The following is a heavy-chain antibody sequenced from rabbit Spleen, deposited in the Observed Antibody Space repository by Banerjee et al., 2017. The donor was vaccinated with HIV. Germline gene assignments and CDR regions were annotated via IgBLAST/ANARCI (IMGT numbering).Heavy chain of an antibody. Sequence: QEQLEESGGGLVTPGGTLTLTCTASGFSISNYHMGWVRQAPGKGLKWIACIYTGSGGSTYHASWAKGRFTISKASSNTVTMQMTSMTAADTATYFCARVNNYDDAAYAYACNLWGQGTLVT. V-gene: IGHV1S45*01. CDR2: IYTGSGGST. J-gene: IGHJ4*01. D-gene: IGHD6-1*01. CDR3: ARVNNYDDAAYAYACNL. CDR1: GFSISNYH.